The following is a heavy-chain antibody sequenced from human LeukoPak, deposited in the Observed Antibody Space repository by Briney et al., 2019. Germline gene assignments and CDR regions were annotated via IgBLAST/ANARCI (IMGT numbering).Heavy chain of an antibody. V-gene: IGHV1-18*01. D-gene: IGHD2-2*01. CDR3: ARDLCSSTSCYPTDYYYYGMDV. CDR1: GYTFISYG. CDR2: ISAYNGNK. J-gene: IGHJ6*02. Sequence: ASLKVSCQASGYTFISYGISWVRQAPGEGLEWVGWISAYNGNKHYAQKLQGRVTMTTDTSTSTAYMELRSLRSDDTAVYYCARDLCSSTSCYPTDYYYYGMDVWGQGTTVTVSS.